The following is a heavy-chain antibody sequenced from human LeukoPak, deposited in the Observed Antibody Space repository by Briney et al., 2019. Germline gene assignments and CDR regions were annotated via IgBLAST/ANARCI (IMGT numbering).Heavy chain of an antibody. V-gene: IGHV3-11*01. J-gene: IGHJ3*02. CDR1: GFIFSDYF. CDR3: ARGLSDGVTYAFEI. CDR2: ISTKGNFI. Sequence: GGSLRLSCKGTGFIFSDYFVSWIRQAPGKGLEWIAYISTKGNFIFYSDSVKGRFTISRDDAKNSLYLQMNSLKDADTAVYYCARGLSDGVTYAFEIWGQGTMVTVFS. D-gene: IGHD3-3*01.